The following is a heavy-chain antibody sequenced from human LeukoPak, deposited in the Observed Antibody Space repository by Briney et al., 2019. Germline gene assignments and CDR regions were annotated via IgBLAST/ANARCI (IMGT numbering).Heavy chain of an antibody. Sequence: GGSLRLSCAASGFTFSSYAMSWVRQAPGKGLEWVSAISGSGGSTYYADSVKGRFTISRGNSKNTLYLQMNSLRAEDTAVYYCALLGRELTLDYWGQGTLVTVSS. J-gene: IGHJ4*02. CDR2: ISGSGGST. D-gene: IGHD1-26*01. V-gene: IGHV3-23*01. CDR1: GFTFSSYA. CDR3: ALLGRELTLDY.